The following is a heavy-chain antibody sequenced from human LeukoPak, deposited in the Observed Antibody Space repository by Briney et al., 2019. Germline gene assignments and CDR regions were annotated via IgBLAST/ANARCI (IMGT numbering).Heavy chain of an antibody. CDR2: ISGSGGST. V-gene: IGHV3-23*01. CDR3: AKRGVVIRVILVGFHKAAYYFES. D-gene: IGHD3/OR15-3a*01. Sequence: GSLRLSCAASGFTFSNYAMIWVRQAPGKGLEWVSAISGSGGSTYYADSVKGRFTISRDNPKNTLYLQMNSLRAEDTAVYFCAKRGVVIRVILVGFHKAAYYFESWGQGALVTVSS. J-gene: IGHJ4*02. CDR1: GFTFSNYA.